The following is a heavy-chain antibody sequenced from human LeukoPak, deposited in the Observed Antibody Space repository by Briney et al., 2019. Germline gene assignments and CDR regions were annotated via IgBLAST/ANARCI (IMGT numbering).Heavy chain of an antibody. CDR1: GFTFSSYS. J-gene: IGHJ4*02. V-gene: IGHV3-21*01. CDR2: ISSSSSYI. Sequence: GGSLRLSCAASGFTFSSYSMNWVRQAPGKGLEWVSSISSSSSYIYYADSVKGRFTISRDNAKNSLYLQMNSLRAEDTAVYYCARDGITMVRGVRGVDYWGQGTLVTVSS. D-gene: IGHD3-10*01. CDR3: ARDGITMVRGVRGVDY.